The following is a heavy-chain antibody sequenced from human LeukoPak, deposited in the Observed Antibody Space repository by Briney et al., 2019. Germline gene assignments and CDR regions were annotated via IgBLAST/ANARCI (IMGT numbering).Heavy chain of an antibody. V-gene: IGHV3-7*01. CDR1: GLTFISYW. CDR2: IKQEGSEK. J-gene: IGHJ4*02. CDR3: ARCYDSSGYYYVPFDY. D-gene: IGHD3-22*01. Sequence: GGSLRLSCAPSGLTFISYWTSWVRHAPGKGLEWVAKIKQEGSEKYYLDSVKGRFTISRDNAKNSLYLQMNSLRAEDTAVYYCARCYDSSGYYYVPFDYWGQGTLVTVSS.